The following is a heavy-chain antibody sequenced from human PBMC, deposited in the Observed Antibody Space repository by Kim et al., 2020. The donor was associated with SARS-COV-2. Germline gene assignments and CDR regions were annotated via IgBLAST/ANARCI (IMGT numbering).Heavy chain of an antibody. CDR1: GGSFSGYY. CDR2: INHSGST. CDR3: ARVRFGVVIDYYYYGMDV. D-gene: IGHD3-3*01. V-gene: IGHV4-34*01. Sequence: SETLSLTCAVYGGSFSGYYWSWIRQPPGKGLEWIGEINHSGSTNYNPSLKSRVTISVDTSKNQFSLKLSSVTAADTAVYYCARVRFGVVIDYYYYGMDVWGQGTTVTVSS. J-gene: IGHJ6*02.